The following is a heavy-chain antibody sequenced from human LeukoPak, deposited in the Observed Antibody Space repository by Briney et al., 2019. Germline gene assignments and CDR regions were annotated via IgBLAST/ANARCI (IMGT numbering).Heavy chain of an antibody. CDR3: SRVGSGYIRDC. V-gene: IGHV3-7*01. D-gene: IGHD5-12*01. CDR2: IKEDGSEK. Sequence: AGGSLRLSCAASGFTFNSYRRTWVRQAPGKGLESVANIKEDGSEKYYVDSMKGRFTIARDNAKNSLYLQMKSLRAEDAAVCYCSRVGSGYIRDCWGQDTLVPVSS. J-gene: IGHJ1*01. CDR1: GFTFNSYR.